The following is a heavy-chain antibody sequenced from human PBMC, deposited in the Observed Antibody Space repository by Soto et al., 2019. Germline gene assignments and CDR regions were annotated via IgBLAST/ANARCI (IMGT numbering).Heavy chain of an antibody. J-gene: IGHJ5*02. CDR1: GGPSSSYG. CDR3: ARDYFDFWSGYFFSNLTFNWFDP. Sequence: PGGSLRLSCAASGGPSSSYGMHWVRQAPGKGLEWVAVIWYDGSNKYYADSVKGRFTISRDNSKNTLYLQMNSLRAEDTAVYYCARDYFDFWSGYFFSNLTFNWFDPWGQGTLVTVSS. D-gene: IGHD3-3*01. V-gene: IGHV3-33*01. CDR2: IWYDGSNK.